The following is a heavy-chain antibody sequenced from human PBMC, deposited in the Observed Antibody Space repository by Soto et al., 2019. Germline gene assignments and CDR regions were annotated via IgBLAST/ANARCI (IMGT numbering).Heavy chain of an antibody. J-gene: IGHJ6*02. CDR1: GFTFSSYA. Sequence: EVQLLESGGGLVQPGGSLRLSCAASGFTFSSYAMSWVRQAPGKGLEWVSAISGSGGSTYYADSVKGRFTISRDNSKNTLYLQMNSLRAEDTAVYYCGKPFMGSSPPSLGMDVWGQGTTVTVSS. V-gene: IGHV3-23*01. CDR3: GKPFMGSSPPSLGMDV. D-gene: IGHD6-13*01. CDR2: ISGSGGST.